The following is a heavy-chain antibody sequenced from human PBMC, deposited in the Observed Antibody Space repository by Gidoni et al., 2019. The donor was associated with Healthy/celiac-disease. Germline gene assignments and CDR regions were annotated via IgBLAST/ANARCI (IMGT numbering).Heavy chain of an antibody. Sequence: EVQRVTSGGGVVKPGGALRLCCAASGFTFSSYSLHWVRQAPGKGLDCVSSRSSSINSIHYADAAKGRVTISRDNAKNSRYLKMKSLRAEDTAVYYCVRLGEFDDFDLWGQGTMVTVSS. D-gene: IGHD3-10*01. CDR3: VRLGEFDDFDL. CDR2: RSSSINSI. V-gene: IGHV3-21*01. J-gene: IGHJ3*01. CDR1: GFTFSSYS.